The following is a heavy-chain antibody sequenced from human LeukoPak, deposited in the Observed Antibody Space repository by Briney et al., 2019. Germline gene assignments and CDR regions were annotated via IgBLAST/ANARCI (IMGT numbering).Heavy chain of an antibody. J-gene: IGHJ4*02. V-gene: IGHV5-51*01. D-gene: IGHD2-2*01. CDR3: ARRPKMSSFDY. CDR2: IYPDDSDT. Sequence: GESLQISCKGSGYSSTSYWIGWVRQLPGKGLEWMGIIYPDDSDTRYSPSFQGQVTISADKSINTAYLQWSSLKASDRAMYYCARRPKMSSFDYWGQGTLVTVSS. CDR1: GYSSTSYW.